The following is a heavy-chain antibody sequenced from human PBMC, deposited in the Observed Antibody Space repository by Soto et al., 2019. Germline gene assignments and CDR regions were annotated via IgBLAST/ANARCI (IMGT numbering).Heavy chain of an antibody. CDR2: ISAHNGNT. Sequence: QVHLVQSGAEVKKPGASVKVSCQGSGYAFTTYGITWVRQAPGQGLEWMGWISAHNGNTNYAQKLQGRVTVTRDTSTSTAYMDLRSLRDDDTAVYYCARGRYGDYWGQGALVTVSS. V-gene: IGHV1-18*01. CDR3: ARGRYGDY. CDR1: GYAFTTYG. D-gene: IGHD1-1*01. J-gene: IGHJ4*02.